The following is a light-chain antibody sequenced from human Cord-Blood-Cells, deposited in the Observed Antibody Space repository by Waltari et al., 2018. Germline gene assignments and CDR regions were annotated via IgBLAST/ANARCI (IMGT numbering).Light chain of an antibody. Sequence: CQGDSLRSYYASWYQQKPGQAPVLVIYGKNNRPSGIPDRFSGSSSGNTASLTITGAQAEDEADYYCNSRDSSGTVVFGGGTKLTVL. V-gene: IGLV3-19*01. CDR1: SLRSYY. J-gene: IGLJ2*01. CDR2: GKN. CDR3: NSRDSSGTVV.